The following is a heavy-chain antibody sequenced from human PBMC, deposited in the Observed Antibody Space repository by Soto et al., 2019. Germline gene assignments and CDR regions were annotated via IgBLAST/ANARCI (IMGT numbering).Heavy chain of an antibody. V-gene: IGHV1-69*13. CDR3: ARTEVAVNTHYYYGMDV. Sequence: SGQVCLKASGDSFSSYAISWVREDPGQGLEWMGGIIPIFGTANYAQKFQGRVTITADESTSTAYMELSSLRSEDTAVYYCARTEVAVNTHYYYGMDVWGQGTTVTVSS. CDR2: IIPIFGTA. D-gene: IGHD4-4*01. J-gene: IGHJ6*02. CDR1: GDSFSSYA.